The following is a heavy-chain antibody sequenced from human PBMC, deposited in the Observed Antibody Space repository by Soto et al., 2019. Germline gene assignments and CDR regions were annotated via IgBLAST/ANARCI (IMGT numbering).Heavy chain of an antibody. V-gene: IGHV4-30-4*01. D-gene: IGHD3-16*01. CDR1: GSSISSGEDY. Sequence: PSETLALTCTVSGSSISSGEDYWSWIRQPPGKGLEWIGYIYYSGSTYYNPSLKSRVTISVDTSKNQFSLKLSSVTAANTAVYYCARERLGENNWFDPWGQGTLVTVSS. CDR2: IYYSGST. CDR3: ARERLGENNWFDP. J-gene: IGHJ5*02.